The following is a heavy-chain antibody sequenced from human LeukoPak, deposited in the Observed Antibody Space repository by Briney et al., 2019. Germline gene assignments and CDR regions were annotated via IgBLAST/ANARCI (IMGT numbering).Heavy chain of an antibody. J-gene: IGHJ4*02. CDR2: ISGSGGGT. CDR3: ARDSYYYGSGSYYIPGY. Sequence: GGSLRLSCAASGFTFSSYAMTWVRQAPGKGLEWVSDISGSGGGTYYADSVKGRFTISRDNAKNSLYLQMNSLRAEDTAVYYCARDSYYYGSGSYYIPGYWGQGTLVTVSS. D-gene: IGHD3-10*01. CDR1: GFTFSSYA. V-gene: IGHV3-23*01.